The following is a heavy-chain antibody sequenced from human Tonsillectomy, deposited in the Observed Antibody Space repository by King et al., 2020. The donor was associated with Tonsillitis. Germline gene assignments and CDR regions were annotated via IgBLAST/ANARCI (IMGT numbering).Heavy chain of an antibody. CDR1: GFTCSSYW. J-gene: IGHJ4*02. CDR3: ARDTAGYSSGWYVGGLDY. CDR2: IKQDGSEK. V-gene: IGHV3-7*01. Sequence: DVQLVESGGGLVQPGGSLRLSCAASGFTCSSYWMSWVRQAPGEGLEWVANIKQDGSEKYYVDSVKGRFAISRDNAKNSLYLQMNSLRAEDTAVYYCARDTAGYSSGWYVGGLDYWGQGTLVTVSS. D-gene: IGHD6-19*01.